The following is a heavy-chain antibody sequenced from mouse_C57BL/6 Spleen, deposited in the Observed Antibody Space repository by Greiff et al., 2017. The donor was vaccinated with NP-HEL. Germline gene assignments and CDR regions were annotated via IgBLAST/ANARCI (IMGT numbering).Heavy chain of an antibody. Sequence: EVKVEESGGGLVKPGGSLKLSCAASGFTFSDYGMHWVRQAPEKGLEWVAYISSGSSTIYYADTVKGRFTISRDNAKNTLFLQMTSLRSEDTAMYYCARGKTFYYAMDYWGQGTSVTVSS. J-gene: IGHJ4*01. CDR2: ISSGSSTI. CDR3: ARGKTFYYAMDY. CDR1: GFTFSDYG. V-gene: IGHV5-17*01.